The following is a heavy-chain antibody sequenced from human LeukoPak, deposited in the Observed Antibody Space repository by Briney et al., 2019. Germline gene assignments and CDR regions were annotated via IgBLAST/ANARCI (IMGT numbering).Heavy chain of an antibody. J-gene: IGHJ4*02. CDR1: GFTFSSYA. V-gene: IGHV3-23*01. Sequence: PGGSLRLSCAASGFTFSSYAMSWVRQAPGKGLEWVSATSGSGGSTYYADSVKGRFTISRDNSKNTLYLQMNSLRAEDTAVYYCAKAKGVVTAIRTRPFDYWGQGTLVTVSS. CDR2: TSGSGGST. CDR3: AKAKGVVTAIRTRPFDY. D-gene: IGHD2-21*02.